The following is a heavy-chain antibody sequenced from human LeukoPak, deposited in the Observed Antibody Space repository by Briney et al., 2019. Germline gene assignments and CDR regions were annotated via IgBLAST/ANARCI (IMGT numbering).Heavy chain of an antibody. Sequence: SETLSLTCAVYGGSFSGYYWSWIRQPPGKGLEWIGEINHSGSTNYNPSLKSRVTISVDTSKNQFSLKLSSVTAADTAVYYCARGGTLAYCGGDCYSPYDAFDIWGQGTMVTVSS. V-gene: IGHV4-34*01. CDR2: INHSGST. D-gene: IGHD2-21*02. CDR1: GGSFSGYY. CDR3: ARGGTLAYCGGDCYSPYDAFDI. J-gene: IGHJ3*02.